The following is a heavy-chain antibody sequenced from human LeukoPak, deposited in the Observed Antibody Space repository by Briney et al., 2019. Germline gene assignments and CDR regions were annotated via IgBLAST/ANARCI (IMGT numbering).Heavy chain of an antibody. V-gene: IGHV3-7*01. CDR3: ARDRGSSGRLGRFDN. D-gene: IGHD6-19*01. Sequence: PGGSLRLSCAASGFTLSTYWMTWVRQPPGKGLEWVANIKQDGSEKYYVDSVKGRFTISRDNAKKLLYLQMNSLRVEDTAVYYCARDRGSSGRLGRFDNWGQGTLVTVSP. CDR1: GFTLSTYW. CDR2: IKQDGSEK. J-gene: IGHJ4*02.